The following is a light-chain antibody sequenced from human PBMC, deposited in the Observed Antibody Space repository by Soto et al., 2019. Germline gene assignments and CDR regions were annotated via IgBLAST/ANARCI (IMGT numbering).Light chain of an antibody. J-gene: IGKJ1*01. V-gene: IGKV1-39*01. Sequence: DIQMTQSPSFLSASVGDRVTVTCRPSQNISKFLNWYQEKPGKPPKILIYVTSNLENGVPSRFKGSGSGTDFALTSNGLQPEDFATYYCQQTYRRPGTFGQGTRV. CDR1: QNISKF. CDR3: QQTYRRPGT. CDR2: VTS.